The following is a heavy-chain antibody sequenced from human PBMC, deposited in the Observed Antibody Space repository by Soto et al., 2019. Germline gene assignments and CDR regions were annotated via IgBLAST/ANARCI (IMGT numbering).Heavy chain of an antibody. D-gene: IGHD3-10*01. CDR1: GCSISPYY. Sequence: SETLSLTCTVSGCSISPYYWSWVRQPPGKGLEWIGYIYYSGSTNYNPSLKSRVTISVDTSKNQFSLKLSSVTAADTAVYYCVRHFGRAYNDYWGQGTLVTVSS. J-gene: IGHJ4*02. V-gene: IGHV4-59*08. CDR2: IYYSGST. CDR3: VRHFGRAYNDY.